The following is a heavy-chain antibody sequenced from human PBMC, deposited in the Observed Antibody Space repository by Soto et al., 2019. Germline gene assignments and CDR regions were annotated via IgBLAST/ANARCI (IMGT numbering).Heavy chain of an antibody. V-gene: IGHV3-66*01. CDR1: GFIVSDTY. D-gene: IGHD2-15*01. J-gene: IGHJ3*02. Sequence: VQLVESGGGLVQPGGSLRLSCTASGFIVSDTYMNWVRQAPGKGLEWVSVISNRGDTHYADSVRGRFSLSRDIADNTLHLQMNNLRVEDTAVYYCAREPRYCRGGSCSITGDAFDIWGQGTMVTVSS. CDR2: ISNRGDT. CDR3: AREPRYCRGGSCSITGDAFDI.